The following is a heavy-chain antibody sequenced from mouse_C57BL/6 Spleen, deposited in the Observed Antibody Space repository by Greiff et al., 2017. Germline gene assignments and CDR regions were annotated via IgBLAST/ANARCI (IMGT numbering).Heavy chain of an antibody. CDR2: IYPRSGNT. J-gene: IGHJ2*01. CDR1: GYTFTSYG. D-gene: IGHD1-1*01. CDR3: AKNYYGSSPYYFDY. Sequence: QVQLQQSGAELARPGASVKLSCTASGYTFTSYGISWVKQRTGQGLEWIGEIYPRSGNTYYNEKFKGKATLTADKASSTVYMELHSLTAEDSAVYFCAKNYYGSSPYYFDYWGQGTTLTVSS. V-gene: IGHV1-81*01.